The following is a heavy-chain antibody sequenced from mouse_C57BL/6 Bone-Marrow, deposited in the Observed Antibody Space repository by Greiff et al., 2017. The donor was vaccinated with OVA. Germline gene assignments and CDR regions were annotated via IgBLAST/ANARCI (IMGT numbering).Heavy chain of an antibody. CDR1: GYTFTSYW. V-gene: IGHV1-53*01. Sequence: VQLQQPGTELVKPGASVKLSCKASGYTFTSYWMHWVKQRPGQGLEWIGNINPSNGGTNYNEKFKSKATLTVDKSSSTAYMQLSSLTSEDSAVYYCAREMGYYDYDGARFAYWGQGTLVTVSA. J-gene: IGHJ3*01. CDR3: AREMGYYDYDGARFAY. D-gene: IGHD2-4*01. CDR2: INPSNGGT.